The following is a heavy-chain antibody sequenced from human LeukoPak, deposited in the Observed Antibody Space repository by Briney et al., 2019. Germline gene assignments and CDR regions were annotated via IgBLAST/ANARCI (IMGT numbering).Heavy chain of an antibody. V-gene: IGHV2-70*04. D-gene: IGHD1-14*01. CDR1: GFSLSTNGMR. CDR2: IDWDDDK. J-gene: IGHJ6*03. CDR3: ARSPDHYYYLDV. Sequence: KESGPALVKPTQTLRLTCTFSGFSLSTNGMRVSWIRQPPGKALEWLARIDWDDDKFYSTSLKTRLTISNDTSKNQVVLTLTNMDPVDTATYYCARSPDHYYYLDVWGKGTTVTVSS.